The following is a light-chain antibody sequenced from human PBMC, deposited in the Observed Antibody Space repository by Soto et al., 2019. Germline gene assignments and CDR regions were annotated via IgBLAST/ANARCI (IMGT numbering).Light chain of an antibody. CDR1: QGISSW. CDR2: AAS. CDR3: QQYNSYGWT. J-gene: IGKJ1*01. V-gene: IGKV1D-16*01. Sequence: DLQITQSPSSVAASVGSRITISYPASQGISSWLAWYQQKPGKAPKLLIYAASTLQSGVPSRFSGSGSGTDFTLTISSLQPDDFATYYCQQYNSYGWTFGQGTKVDIK.